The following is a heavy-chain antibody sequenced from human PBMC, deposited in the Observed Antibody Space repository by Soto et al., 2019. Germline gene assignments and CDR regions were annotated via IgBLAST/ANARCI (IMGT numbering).Heavy chain of an antibody. J-gene: IGHJ5*02. D-gene: IGHD3-22*01. CDR3: ASTREGHYYDT. CDR1: GRSISSSGYY. V-gene: IGHV4-39*01. Sequence: SETLSLTCTVSGRSISSSGYYWGWIRHPPGKGLQWIGNIYSIGNTYYNPSLRSRVAISVYPSKNQFSLRLSSVTAADTAVYFCASTREGHYYDTWGQGSTVTVSS. CDR2: IYSIGNT.